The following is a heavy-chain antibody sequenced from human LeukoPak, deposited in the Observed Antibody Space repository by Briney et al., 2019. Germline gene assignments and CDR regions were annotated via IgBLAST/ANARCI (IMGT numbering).Heavy chain of an antibody. Sequence: PSETLSLTCAVYGGSFSGYYWSWIRQPPGKGLEWIGEINHSGSTNYNPSLKSRVTISVDTSKNQFSLKLSSVTAADTAVYYCARDKEVAVAGQLDYWGQGTLVTVSS. CDR3: ARDKEVAVAGQLDY. CDR2: INHSGST. J-gene: IGHJ4*02. D-gene: IGHD6-19*01. V-gene: IGHV4-34*01. CDR1: GGSFSGYY.